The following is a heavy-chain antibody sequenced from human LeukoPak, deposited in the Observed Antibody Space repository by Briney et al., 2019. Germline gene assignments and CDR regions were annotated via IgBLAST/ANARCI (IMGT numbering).Heavy chain of an antibody. J-gene: IGHJ4*02. D-gene: IGHD2-21*01. CDR1: GFTLSSYA. V-gene: IGHV3-23*01. CDR2: ISDSGNT. Sequence: GGSLRLSCAASGFTLSSYAMGWVRQAPGKGLEWVSAISDSGNTYHADSVKGRFTISRDSSKNTLFLQMNRLRPEDAAVYYCAKAPVITCRGAYCYPFDYWGQGTLVTVSS. CDR3: AKAPVITCRGAYCYPFDY.